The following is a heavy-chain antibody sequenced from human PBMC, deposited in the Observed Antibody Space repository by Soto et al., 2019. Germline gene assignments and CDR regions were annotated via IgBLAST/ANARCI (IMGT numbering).Heavy chain of an antibody. V-gene: IGHV4-39*01. CDR2: MYYSGNT. D-gene: IGHD3-16*01. J-gene: IGHJ4*02. CDR3: ARHGSF. Sequence: SETLSLTCTVSGVSISDTSYYWGWIRQPPGKRLEWIGSMYYSGNTYYNPSLKSRLTIXXXXSXNXFXLXXXSVTAADTAVYYCARHGSFWGQGTLVTVSS. CDR1: GVSISDTSYY.